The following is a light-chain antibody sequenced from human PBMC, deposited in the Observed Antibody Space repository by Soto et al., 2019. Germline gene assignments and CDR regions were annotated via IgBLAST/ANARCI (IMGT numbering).Light chain of an antibody. J-gene: IGKJ2*01. V-gene: IGKV3D-15*01. Sequence: IVMTQSPATLSLSPGEGATLSCRASQSVRRDLAWYQQRPGQAPRLLIYAASTRATGIPARFSGSGSGTEFTLTITTLQSDDSAIYYSQQYNDWPPSTFGQGTNLEIK. CDR3: QQYNDWPPST. CDR2: AAS. CDR1: QSVRRD.